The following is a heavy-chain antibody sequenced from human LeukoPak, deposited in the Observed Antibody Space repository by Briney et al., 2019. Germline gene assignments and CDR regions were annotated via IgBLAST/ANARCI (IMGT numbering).Heavy chain of an antibody. CDR3: ARDRGSSWSYGMDV. V-gene: IGHV4-59*01. CDR1: GGSLSGFY. J-gene: IGHJ6*02. D-gene: IGHD6-13*01. Sequence: SETLSLTCTVSGGSLSGFYWSWIRQPPGKGLEWIGYVYYGGSTTYNPSLRSRVTILVDTSKNQFSLRLGSVTAADTAVYYCARDRGSSWSYGMDVWGQGTTVTVSS. CDR2: VYYGGST.